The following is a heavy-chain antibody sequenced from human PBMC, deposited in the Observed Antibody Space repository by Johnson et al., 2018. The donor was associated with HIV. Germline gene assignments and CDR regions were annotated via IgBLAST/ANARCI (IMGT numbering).Heavy chain of an antibody. Sequence: QVQLVESGGGLVKPGGSLRLSCKASGFTFSDYFMSWIRQAPGKGLECISYISSSGSSIYYTDSLKGRFTISRDNAKNSLYLQMNSLKTEDTAVYYCTICITMIVVVTTDAFDIWGQGTMVTVSS. CDR3: TICITMIVVVTTDAFDI. V-gene: IGHV3-11*01. CDR1: GFTFSDYF. J-gene: IGHJ3*02. D-gene: IGHD3-22*01. CDR2: ISSSGSSI.